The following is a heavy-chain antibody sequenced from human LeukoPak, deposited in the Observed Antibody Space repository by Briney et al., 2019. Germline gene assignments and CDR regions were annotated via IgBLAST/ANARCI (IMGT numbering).Heavy chain of an antibody. D-gene: IGHD2-8*02. CDR2: ISYSGST. J-gene: IGHJ3*02. CDR3: ARRGTGGRSFDI. Sequence: SETLSLTCTVSGGSVSSDSYYWTWIRQPPGKGLEWIGYISYSGSTNFNPSLKSRVTISVDTSKNQFSLNLSSVTAADTAVYYCARRGTGGRSFDIWGQGTMVTVSS. V-gene: IGHV4-61*01. CDR1: GGSVSSDSYY.